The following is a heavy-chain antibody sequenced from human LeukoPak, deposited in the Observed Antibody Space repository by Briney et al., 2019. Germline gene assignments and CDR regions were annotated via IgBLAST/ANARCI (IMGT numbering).Heavy chain of an antibody. V-gene: IGHV1-8*03. Sequence: ASVKVSCKASGYTFTSYDINWVRQATGQGLEWMGWMNPNSGNTGYAQKFQGRVTITRNTSISTAYMGLSSLRSEDTAVYYCARGPYYYGSGSVGFDYWGQGTLVTVSS. J-gene: IGHJ4*02. CDR2: MNPNSGNT. D-gene: IGHD3-10*01. CDR3: ARGPYYYGSGSVGFDY. CDR1: GYTFTSYD.